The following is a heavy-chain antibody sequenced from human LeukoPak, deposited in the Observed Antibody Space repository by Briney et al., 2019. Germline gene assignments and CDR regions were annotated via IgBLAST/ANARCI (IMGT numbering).Heavy chain of an antibody. J-gene: IGHJ3*01. CDR1: GFTFSGHA. CDR2: SDGGNT. D-gene: IGHD2-2*01. Sequence: GGSLSLSWAAAGFTFSGHAIRWVSQAAGEGLEYVSASDGGNTNYATSVKGRSLISRDNSKNMLYLQMGSLRTEDMAVYYCARSVVRGLPGAPKKGAYDVWGQGTMVTVSS. CDR3: ARSVVRGLPGAPKKGAYDV. V-gene: IGHV3-64*01.